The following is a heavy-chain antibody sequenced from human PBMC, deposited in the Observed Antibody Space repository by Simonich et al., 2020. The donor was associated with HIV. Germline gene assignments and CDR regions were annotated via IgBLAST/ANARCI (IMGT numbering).Heavy chain of an antibody. CDR3: ARGFYQRLYYFDY. V-gene: IGHV4-34*01. CDR1: GGSFSGYY. CDR2: LNHSGSH. J-gene: IGHJ4*02. D-gene: IGHD2-2*01. Sequence: QVQLQQWGAGLLKPSETLSLTCAVSGGSFSGYYWSWIRPPPGKGLEWIGELNHSGSHNYNASLESRVTISGDTSKNQFSLKLSSVTAADTAVYYCARGFYQRLYYFDYWGQGTLVTVSS.